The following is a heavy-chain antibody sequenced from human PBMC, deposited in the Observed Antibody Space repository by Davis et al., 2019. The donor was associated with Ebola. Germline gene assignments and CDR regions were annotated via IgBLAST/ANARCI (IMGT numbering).Heavy chain of an antibody. D-gene: IGHD3-3*01. J-gene: IGHJ5*02. CDR2: IYYSGST. Sequence: SETLSLTCTVSGGSISSYYWSWIRQPPGKGLEWIGYIYYSGSTNYNPSLKSRVTISVDTSKNQFSLKLSSVTAEDTAVYYCARVDYDFWSGYNWFDPWGQGTLVTVSS. V-gene: IGHV4-59*01. CDR3: ARVDYDFWSGYNWFDP. CDR1: GGSISSYY.